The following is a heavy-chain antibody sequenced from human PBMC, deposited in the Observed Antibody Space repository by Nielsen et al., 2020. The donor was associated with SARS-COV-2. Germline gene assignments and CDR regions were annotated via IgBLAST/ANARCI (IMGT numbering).Heavy chain of an antibody. CDR2: INHSGST. Sequence: RQAPGKGLEWIGEINHSGSTNYNPSPKSRVTISVDTSKNQFSLKLSSVTAADTAVYYCARGWRYGSGSYYYYYYGMDVWGQGTTVTVSS. V-gene: IGHV4-34*01. J-gene: IGHJ6*02. CDR3: ARGWRYGSGSYYYYYYGMDV. D-gene: IGHD3-10*01.